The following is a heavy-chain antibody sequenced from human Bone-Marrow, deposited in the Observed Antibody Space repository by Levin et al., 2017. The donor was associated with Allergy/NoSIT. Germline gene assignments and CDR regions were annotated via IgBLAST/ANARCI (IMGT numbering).Heavy chain of an antibody. CDR1: GFSVTTGGMR. J-gene: IGHJ3*02. Sequence: QTLSLTCTVSGFSVTTGGMRVTWIRQRPGKALEWLARIDWDDDKFFSTSLKTRLTISKDTSKNQVVLTMTNMDPVDTATYYCARTAGTTKDAFDIWGQGTMVTVSS. CDR2: IDWDDDK. V-gene: IGHV2-70*04. D-gene: IGHD1-1*01. CDR3: ARTAGTTKDAFDI.